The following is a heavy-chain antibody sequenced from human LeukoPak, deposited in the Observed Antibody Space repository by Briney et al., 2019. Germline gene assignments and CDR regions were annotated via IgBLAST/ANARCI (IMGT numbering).Heavy chain of an antibody. CDR2: IYYSGST. CDR3: ARGKVGAAKIFDY. Sequence: PSETLSLTCTVSGGSISSYYWSWIRRPPGKGLEWIGYIYYSGSTNYNPSLKSRVTISVDTSKNQFSLKLSSVTAADTAVYYCARGKVGAAKIFDYWGQGTLVTVSS. V-gene: IGHV4-59*12. J-gene: IGHJ4*02. D-gene: IGHD6-25*01. CDR1: GGSISSYY.